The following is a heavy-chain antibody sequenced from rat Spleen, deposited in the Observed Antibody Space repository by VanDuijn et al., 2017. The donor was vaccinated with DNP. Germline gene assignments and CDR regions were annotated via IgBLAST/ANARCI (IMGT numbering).Heavy chain of an antibody. CDR1: GFIFSNHW. Sequence: EVQLVESGGGPVQPGRSLKLSCVASGFIFSNHWMTWVRQAPTKGLEWVASISSDGSGTYYRTSVRGRFTISRDKAKSTLYLQIDSLRSEDTAPYYCAAGATEGFPYWGQGTLVSVSS. D-gene: IGHD1-11*01. J-gene: IGHJ3*01. V-gene: IGHV5-29*01. CDR3: AAGATEGFPY. CDR2: ISSDGSGT.